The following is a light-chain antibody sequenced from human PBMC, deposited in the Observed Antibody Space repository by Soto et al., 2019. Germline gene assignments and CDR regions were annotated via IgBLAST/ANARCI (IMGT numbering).Light chain of an antibody. Sequence: QSVLTQPPSVSGAPGQRVTISCTVSSSNIGAGYDVHWYQQLPGTAPKLLIYGNSNRPSGVPDRFSGSKSGTSASLAITGLQAEDEADYYCQSYDSSLSGFVVFGGETKLTVL. V-gene: IGLV1-40*01. CDR1: SSNIGAGYD. CDR2: GNS. CDR3: QSYDSSLSGFVV. J-gene: IGLJ2*01.